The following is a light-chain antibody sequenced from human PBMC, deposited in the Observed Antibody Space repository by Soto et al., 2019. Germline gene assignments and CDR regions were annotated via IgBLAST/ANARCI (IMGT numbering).Light chain of an antibody. V-gene: IGKV1-5*03. CDR1: QSISSW. CDR3: QHYNSYSEA. CDR2: KAS. J-gene: IGKJ1*01. Sequence: IHMTQSPSTLSAFVGDRVTITCRASQSISSWLAWYQQKPGKAPKLLIYKASTLKSGVPSRFSGSGSGTEFTLTISSLQPDDFATYYCQHYNSYSEAFGQGTKVDIK.